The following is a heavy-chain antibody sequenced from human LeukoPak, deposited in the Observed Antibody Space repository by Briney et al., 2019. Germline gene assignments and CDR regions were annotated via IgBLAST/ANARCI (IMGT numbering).Heavy chain of an antibody. V-gene: IGHV3-21*01. Sequence: GGSLRLSCAASGFTFSSYSMNWVRQAPGKGLEWVSSISSSSSNIYYADSVKGRFTISRDNAKNSLYLQLNSLRAEDTAVYYCVATTVTTTLDYYYYYMDVWGKGTTVTVSS. J-gene: IGHJ6*03. CDR3: VATTVTTTLDYYYYYMDV. D-gene: IGHD4-17*01. CDR2: ISSSSSNI. CDR1: GFTFSSYS.